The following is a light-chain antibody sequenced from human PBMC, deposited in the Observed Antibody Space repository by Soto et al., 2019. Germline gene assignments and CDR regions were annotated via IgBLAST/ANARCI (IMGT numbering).Light chain of an antibody. CDR3: QQYGNSGT. CDR2: GAS. CDR1: QSISYY. V-gene: IGKV3-20*01. J-gene: IGKJ1*01. Sequence: EMVLTQSPGTLSLSPGERATLSCRASQSISYYLAWYQQKPGQAPRLLIYGASNRATGIPDRFSGSGSGTDFTLTISRLEPEDFAVDYCQQYGNSGTFGQGTKV.